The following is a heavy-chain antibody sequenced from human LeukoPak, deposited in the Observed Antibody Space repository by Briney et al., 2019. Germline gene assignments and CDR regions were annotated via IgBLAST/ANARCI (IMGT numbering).Heavy chain of an antibody. CDR3: ARVRPPGWNDFDY. CDR1: GFTFSDYY. Sequence: GGSLRLSCAASGFTFSDYYMSWVRQAPGKGLEWVSSISSIGSTIYYADSVKGRFTISRDNAKNSLYLQMNSLRAEDTAVYYCARVRPPGWNDFDYWGQGTLVTVSS. CDR2: ISSIGSTI. D-gene: IGHD1-1*01. J-gene: IGHJ4*02. V-gene: IGHV3-11*01.